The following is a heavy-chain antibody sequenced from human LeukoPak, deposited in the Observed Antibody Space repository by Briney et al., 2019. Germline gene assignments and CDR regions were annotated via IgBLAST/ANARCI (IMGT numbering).Heavy chain of an antibody. CDR2: INQGEGEK. J-gene: IGHJ4*02. CDR1: GFTFSSHW. CDR3: ARGRFIAGTTAYYFDY. D-gene: IGHD1-26*01. Sequence: GGSLRLSCVDSGFTFSSHWMSWVRQAPGKGLEWVTNINQGEGEKYYVDSVKGRFTISRDNAKKSLFLQMNSLRAEDTAVYYCARGRFIAGTTAYYFDYWGQGTLVTVSS. V-gene: IGHV3-7*03.